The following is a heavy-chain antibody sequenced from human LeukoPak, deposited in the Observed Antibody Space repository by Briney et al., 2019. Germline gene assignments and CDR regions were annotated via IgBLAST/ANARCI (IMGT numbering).Heavy chain of an antibody. J-gene: IGHJ4*02. CDR3: AKGYGSGSYSVDY. D-gene: IGHD3-10*01. Sequence: GGSLRLSCAASGFTFSNYGMHWVRRAPGKGLEWVAFISYDGSNKYYADSVKGRFTISRDNSKNTLYLQMNSLRAEDTAVYYCAKGYGSGSYSVDYWGQGTLVTVSS. V-gene: IGHV3-30*18. CDR1: GFTFSNYG. CDR2: ISYDGSNK.